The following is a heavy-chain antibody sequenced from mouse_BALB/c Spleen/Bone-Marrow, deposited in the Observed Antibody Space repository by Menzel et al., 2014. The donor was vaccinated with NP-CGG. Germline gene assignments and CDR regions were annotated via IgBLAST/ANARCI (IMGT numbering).Heavy chain of an antibody. CDR1: GCNIKDTY. Sequence: VQLKESGAELVKPGASVKLSCTASGCNIKDTYMHWVKQRPEQGLEWIARIDPANGNTKYDPKFQGKATITADTSSNTAYLQLCSLTSEDTAVYYCARGDYGAFAYWGQGTLVTVSA. J-gene: IGHJ3*01. CDR2: IDPANGNT. V-gene: IGHV14-3*02. CDR3: ARGDYGAFAY. D-gene: IGHD2-4*01.